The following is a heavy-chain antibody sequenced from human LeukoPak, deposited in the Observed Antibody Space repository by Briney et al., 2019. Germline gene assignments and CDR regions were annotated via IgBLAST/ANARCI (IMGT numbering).Heavy chain of an antibody. CDR1: GFTFSSDG. Sequence: PGGSLRLSCAASGFTFSSDGMTWVRQAPGKGLEWVSSISPDGGGTVYADSVKGRVTASRDNSKNTLYLQMNGLRAEDTAVYSCAKNLLGGEAFFWYFDLWGRGTLVTVSS. CDR3: AKNLLGGEAFFWYFDL. D-gene: IGHD1-26*01. CDR2: ISPDGGGT. J-gene: IGHJ2*01. V-gene: IGHV3-23*01.